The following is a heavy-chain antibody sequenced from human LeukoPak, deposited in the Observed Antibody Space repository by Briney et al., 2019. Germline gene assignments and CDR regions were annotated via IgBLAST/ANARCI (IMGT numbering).Heavy chain of an antibody. Sequence: SETLSLTCTVSGGSISSSSYYWGWIRQPPGKGLECIGSIYYSGSTYYNPSLKSRVTISVDTSKNQFSLKLSSVTAADTAVYYCVRQIPLVVAYDYWGQGTLVTVSS. J-gene: IGHJ4*02. CDR3: VRQIPLVVAYDY. V-gene: IGHV4-39*01. CDR2: IYYSGST. CDR1: GGSISSSSYY. D-gene: IGHD2-15*01.